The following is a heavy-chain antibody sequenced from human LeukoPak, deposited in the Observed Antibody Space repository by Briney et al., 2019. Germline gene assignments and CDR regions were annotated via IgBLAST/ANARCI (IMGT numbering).Heavy chain of an antibody. CDR2: IYFSGSA. J-gene: IGHJ4*02. CDR3: ARKGRYGDYD. D-gene: IGHD4-17*01. Sequence: SETLSLTCTISIDSFTLYYWSWIRQPPGKGLEWIGSIYFSGSANYNPSLKSRVTMSLDTSKNQFSLKLSSVTAADTAVYYCARKGRYGDYDWGQGTLVTVSS. CDR1: IDSFTLYY. V-gene: IGHV4-59*08.